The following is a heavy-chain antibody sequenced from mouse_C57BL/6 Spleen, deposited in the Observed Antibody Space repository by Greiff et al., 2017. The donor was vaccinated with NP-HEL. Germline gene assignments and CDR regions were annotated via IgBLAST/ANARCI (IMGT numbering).Heavy chain of an antibody. CDR3: ARQPHAMDY. V-gene: IGHV1-82*01. CDR1: GYAFSSSW. CDR2: IYPGDGDT. J-gene: IGHJ4*01. Sequence: VQLQQSGPELVKPGASVKISCKASGYAFSSSWMNWVKQRPGKGLEWIGRIYPGDGDTNYNGKFKGKATLTVDKSSSTAYMQLSSLTSEDSAVYFCARQPHAMDYWGQGTSVTVSS.